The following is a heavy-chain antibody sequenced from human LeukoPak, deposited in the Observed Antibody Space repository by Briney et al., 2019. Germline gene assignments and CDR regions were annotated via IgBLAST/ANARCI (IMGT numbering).Heavy chain of an antibody. D-gene: IGHD6-19*01. CDR1: GFAFSPYA. Sequence: GGSLRLSCAASGFAFSPYAMHWVRRAPGKGLEWVAVISYDGTNTYYADSVKGRFTISRDNAKDTVYLQMNSLRAEDTAVYYCARVGIGWYSFDYWGQGTLVTVSS. CDR3: ARVGIGWYSFDY. V-gene: IGHV3-30-3*01. CDR2: ISYDGTNT. J-gene: IGHJ4*02.